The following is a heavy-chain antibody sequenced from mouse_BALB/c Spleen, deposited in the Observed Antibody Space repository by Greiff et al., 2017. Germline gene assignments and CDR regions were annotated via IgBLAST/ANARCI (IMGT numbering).Heavy chain of an antibody. CDR2: INPNNGGT. Sequence: EVQLQQSGPELVKPGASVKIPCKASGYTFTDYNMDWVKQSHGKSLEWIGDINPNNGGTIYNQKFKGKATLTVDKSSSTAYMELRSLTSEDTAVYYCARGYYDYDGRAWFAYWGQGTLVTVSA. V-gene: IGHV1-18*01. D-gene: IGHD2-4*01. J-gene: IGHJ3*01. CDR3: ARGYYDYDGRAWFAY. CDR1: GYTFTDYN.